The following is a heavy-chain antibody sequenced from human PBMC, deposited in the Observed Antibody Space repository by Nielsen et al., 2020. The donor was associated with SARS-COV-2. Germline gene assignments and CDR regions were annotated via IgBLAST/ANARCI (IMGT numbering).Heavy chain of an antibody. CDR3: ARARATIFGLVMSYGMDV. CDR2: INPYSGGT. D-gene: IGHD3/OR15-3a*01. V-gene: IGHV1-2*06. Sequence: GESLKISCAASGYTFTDYYIHWVRQAPGQGLEWMGRINPYSGGTNYAQKFQGTVTMTRDASISTVYMELTSDDTAVYYCARARATIFGLVMSYGMDVWGQGTTVAVSS. CDR1: GYTFTDYY. J-gene: IGHJ6*02.